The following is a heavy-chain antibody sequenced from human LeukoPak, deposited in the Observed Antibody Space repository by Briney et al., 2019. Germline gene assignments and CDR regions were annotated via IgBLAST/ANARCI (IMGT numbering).Heavy chain of an antibody. CDR1: GGSISSYY. D-gene: IGHD3-9*01. J-gene: IGHJ3*02. CDR2: IYYSGST. Sequence: SETLSLTCTVSGGSISSYYWSWIRQPPGKGLEWIGYIYYSGSTNYNPSLKSRVTISVDTSKNQFSLKLSSVTAADTAVYYCARLYDILSGYDAFDIWGQGTMVTVSS. CDR3: ARLYDILSGYDAFDI. V-gene: IGHV4-59*08.